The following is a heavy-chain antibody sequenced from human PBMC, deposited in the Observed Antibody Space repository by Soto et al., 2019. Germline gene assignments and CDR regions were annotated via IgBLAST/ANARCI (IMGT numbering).Heavy chain of an antibody. J-gene: IGHJ4*02. V-gene: IGHV3-66*01. CDR2: IYGGGSA. D-gene: IGHD1-26*01. CDR3: ARGGNKEFDC. Sequence: EVQLVESGGGLVQPGGSLRLSCAASGLTVSSNYMSWVRQAPGKGLEWVSVIYGGGSAYYADSVKGRFTISRDNSKDTLYLQMNSLRAEDTAVYYCARGGNKEFDCWGQGTLVTVSS. CDR1: GLTVSSNY.